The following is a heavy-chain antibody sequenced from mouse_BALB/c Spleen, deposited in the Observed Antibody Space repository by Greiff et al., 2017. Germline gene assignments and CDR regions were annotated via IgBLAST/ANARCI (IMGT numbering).Heavy chain of an antibody. CDR1: GFTFSDYG. Sequence: EVKVVESGGGLVQPGGSRKLSCAASGFTFSDYGMAWVRQAPGKGPEWVAFISNLAYSIYYADTVTGRFTISRENAKNTLCLEMSSLRSEDTAMYYGARDQEYGNSYAMDYWGQGTSVTVSS. J-gene: IGHJ4*01. V-gene: IGHV5-15*02. CDR3: ARDQEYGNSYAMDY. D-gene: IGHD2-10*02. CDR2: ISNLAYSI.